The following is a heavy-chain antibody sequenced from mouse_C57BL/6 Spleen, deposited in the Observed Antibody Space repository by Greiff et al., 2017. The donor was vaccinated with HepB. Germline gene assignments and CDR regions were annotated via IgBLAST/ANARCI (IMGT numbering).Heavy chain of an antibody. CDR1: GYTFTSYW. J-gene: IGHJ2*01. Sequence: QVQLQQPGAELVMPGASVKLSCKASGYTFTSYWMHWVKQRPGQGLEWIGEIDPSDSYTNYNQKFKGKSTLTVDKSSSPAYMQLSSLTSEDSAVYYCAITYDYFDYWGQGTTLTVSS. V-gene: IGHV1-69*01. D-gene: IGHD1-1*01. CDR3: AITYDYFDY. CDR2: IDPSDSYT.